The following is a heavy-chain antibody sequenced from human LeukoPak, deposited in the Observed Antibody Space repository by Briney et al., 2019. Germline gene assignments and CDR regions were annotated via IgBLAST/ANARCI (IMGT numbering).Heavy chain of an antibody. CDR2: IYYSGST. CDR1: GGSVSSGSYY. Sequence: SETLSLTCTVSGGSVSSGSYYWSWIRQPPGKGLEWIGYIYYSGSTNYNPSLKSRVTISVDTSKNQFSLKLSSVTAADTAVYYCARPGYCSGGSCYGFDPWGQGTLDTVSS. CDR3: ARPGYCSGGSCYGFDP. D-gene: IGHD2-15*01. V-gene: IGHV4-61*01. J-gene: IGHJ5*02.